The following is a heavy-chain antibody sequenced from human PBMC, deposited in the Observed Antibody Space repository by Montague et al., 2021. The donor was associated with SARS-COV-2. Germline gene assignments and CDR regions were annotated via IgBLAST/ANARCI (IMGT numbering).Heavy chain of an antibody. Sequence: LRLSCAASGFTFRNYAMNWVRQPPGKGLEWIGEINHSGSTNYNPSLKSRVTISVDTSKNQFSLKLSSVTAADTAVYYCARERYSFSLTRGSTWFDPWGQGTLVTVSS. J-gene: IGHJ5*02. D-gene: IGHD3-9*01. CDR1: GFTFRNYA. V-gene: IGHV4-34*01. CDR2: INHSGST. CDR3: ARERYSFSLTRGSTWFDP.